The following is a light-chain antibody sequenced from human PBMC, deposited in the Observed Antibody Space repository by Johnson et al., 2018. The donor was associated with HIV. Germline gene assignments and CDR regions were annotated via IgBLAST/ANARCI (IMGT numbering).Light chain of an antibody. CDR1: SSNIGNNY. CDR2: DNN. CDR3: GTWDSSLSTGGV. J-gene: IGLJ1*01. V-gene: IGLV1-51*01. Sequence: QSVLTQPPSVSAAPGQKVTISCSGSSSNIGNNYVSWYQQLPGTATKVLIYDNNKRPSGIPDRFSGSKSGTSATLGITGLQTGDEADYYCGTWDSSLSTGGVFGTGTKVTVL.